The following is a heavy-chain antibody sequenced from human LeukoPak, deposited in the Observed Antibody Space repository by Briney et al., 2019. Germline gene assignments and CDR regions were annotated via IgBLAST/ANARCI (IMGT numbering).Heavy chain of an antibody. CDR2: ISAYNGDT. CDR1: GYTFATYG. CDR3: ARDGDYPLPLDD. V-gene: IGHV1-18*01. D-gene: IGHD4-17*01. J-gene: IGHJ4*02. Sequence: ASVKVSCKSSGYTFATYGVSWVRQAPGQGLEWMGWISAYNGDTNFAPKFQGRVTMTTDTSTSTAYMKLRSLRSDDTAVYYCARDGDYPLPLDDWGQGTLVTVSS.